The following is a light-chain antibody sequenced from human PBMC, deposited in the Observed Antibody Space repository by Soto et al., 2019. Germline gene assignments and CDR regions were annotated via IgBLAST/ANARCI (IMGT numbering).Light chain of an antibody. CDR3: QQHGSFPVT. CDR1: QSVSNSN. Sequence: EIVLTHSPGTLSLSPVERATLSCRASQSVSNSNLAWYQHKPGQAPTLLISGASTRATGVPDRFSGSGSGTDFTLTISRLEPEDFALYYCQQHGSFPVTFGPGTKVYLK. J-gene: IGKJ3*01. V-gene: IGKV3-20*01. CDR2: GAS.